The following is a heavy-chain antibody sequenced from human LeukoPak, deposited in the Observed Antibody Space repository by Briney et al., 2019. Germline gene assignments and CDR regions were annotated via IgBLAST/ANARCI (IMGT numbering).Heavy chain of an antibody. V-gene: IGHV5-51*01. Sequence: GESLKISCKGSGYSFTSYWIGWVRQMPGKGLEWMGIIYPGDSDTRYSPSFQGQVTISADKSISTAYLQWSSLKASDTAMYYRARFEWIQLWPDAFDIWGQGTMVTVSS. D-gene: IGHD5-18*01. J-gene: IGHJ3*02. CDR2: IYPGDSDT. CDR1: GYSFTSYW. CDR3: ARFEWIQLWPDAFDI.